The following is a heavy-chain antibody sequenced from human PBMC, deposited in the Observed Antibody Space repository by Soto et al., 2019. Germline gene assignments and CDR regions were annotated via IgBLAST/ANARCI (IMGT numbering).Heavy chain of an antibody. D-gene: IGHD5-12*01. CDR3: ARATTPIEMATKGYYYGMDV. V-gene: IGHV1-69*06. CDR2: IIPIFGTA. J-gene: IGHJ6*02. CDR1: GGTFSSYA. Sequence: SVKVSCKASGGTFSSYAISWVRQAPGRGLEWMGGIIPIFGTANYAQKFQGRVTITADKSTSTAYMELSSLRSEDTALYYCARATTPIEMATKGYYYGMDVWGQGTTLTV.